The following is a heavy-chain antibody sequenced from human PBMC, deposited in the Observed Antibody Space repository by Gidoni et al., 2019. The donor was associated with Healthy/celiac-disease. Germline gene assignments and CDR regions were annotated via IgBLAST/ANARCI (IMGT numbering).Heavy chain of an antibody. D-gene: IGHD6-6*01. CDR3: AKDILGARYSSSSGLGAFDI. J-gene: IGHJ3*02. V-gene: IGHV3-9*01. CDR2: ISWNSGSI. CDR1: GFTFDHYA. Sequence: EVQLVESGGGLVQPGRSLRLSCAASGFTFDHYAMHWVRQAPGKGLEWVSGISWNSGSIGYADSVKGRFTISRDNAKNSLYLQMNSLRAEDTALYYCAKDILGARYSSSSGLGAFDIWGQGTMVTVSS.